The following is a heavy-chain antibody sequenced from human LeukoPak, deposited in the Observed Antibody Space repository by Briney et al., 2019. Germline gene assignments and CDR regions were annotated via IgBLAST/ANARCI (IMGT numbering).Heavy chain of an antibody. CDR2: INPNSGGT. Sequence: GASVKVSCKASGGIFNHFGINWVRQAPGQGLEWMGRINPNSGGTNYTQKFQGRVTMTRDTSITTVYMELSRLRSDDTAVYYCARGSWIRAPGTEVFYMDVWGRGTTVTVSS. J-gene: IGHJ6*03. CDR1: GGIFNHFG. CDR3: ARGSWIRAPGTEVFYMDV. D-gene: IGHD1-26*01. V-gene: IGHV1-2*02.